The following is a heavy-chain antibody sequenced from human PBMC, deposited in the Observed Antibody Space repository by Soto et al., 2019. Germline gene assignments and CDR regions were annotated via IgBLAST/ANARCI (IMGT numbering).Heavy chain of an antibody. CDR1: GYSFTSYW. V-gene: IGHV5-51*01. J-gene: IGHJ5*02. D-gene: IGHD6-13*01. Sequence: GESLKISCKGSGYSFTSYWIGWVRQMPGKGLEWMGIIYPGDSDTRYSPSFQGQVTISADKSISTAYLQWSSLKASDTAMYYCARPGKLVSEPGYSSSWYSFWFDPWGQGTLVTVSS. CDR3: ARPGKLVSEPGYSSSWYSFWFDP. CDR2: IYPGDSDT.